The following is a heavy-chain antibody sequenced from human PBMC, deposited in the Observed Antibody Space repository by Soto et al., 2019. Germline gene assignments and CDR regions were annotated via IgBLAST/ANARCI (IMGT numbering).Heavy chain of an antibody. J-gene: IGHJ6*02. D-gene: IGHD6-25*01. Sequence: QVKLQESGPGLVKPSQTLSLTCTVSGGSISSGGYYWNWIRQYPGKGLEWSGYIYYSGSTYYNPSLKRRGTTSVDTSKQPFSLKLSSVPAADTPVYYCAREEEAAGLRMDVWGQGTTVTVSS. CDR2: IYYSGST. CDR3: AREEEAAGLRMDV. V-gene: IGHV4-31*03. CDR1: GGSISSGGYY.